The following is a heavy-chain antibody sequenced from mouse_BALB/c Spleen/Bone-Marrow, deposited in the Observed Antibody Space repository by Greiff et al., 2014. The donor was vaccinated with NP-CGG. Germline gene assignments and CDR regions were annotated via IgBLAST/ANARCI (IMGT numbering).Heavy chain of an antibody. CDR1: GISITTGNYR. CDR2: IYYSGTI. J-gene: IGHJ2*01. V-gene: IGHV3-5*02. CDR3: ARGAMITTGYFDY. D-gene: IGHD2-4*01. Sequence: VQLTESGPGLVKPSQTVSLTCTVTGISITTGNYRWSWIRQFPGNKLEWIGYIYYSGTITYNPSLTSRTTITRDTSKNQFFLEMNSLTAEDTATYYCARGAMITTGYFDYWGQGTTLTVSS.